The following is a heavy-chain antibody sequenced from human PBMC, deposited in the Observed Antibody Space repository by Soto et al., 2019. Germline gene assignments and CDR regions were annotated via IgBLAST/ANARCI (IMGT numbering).Heavy chain of an antibody. D-gene: IGHD1-7*01. CDR1: GDAITRHY. Sequence: QVQLQESGPGLVKPSETLSLHCSVSGDAITRHYWSWIRQSPGKGLEWLGYFFHTGTALYNPSLRSRVTMSVDTSKNQFSLKLTSVIPADTAVYFCARNYVGNSQFFDLWGRGTLVTVSS. V-gene: IGHV4-59*11. CDR3: ARNYVGNSQFFDL. CDR2: FFHTGTA. J-gene: IGHJ2*01.